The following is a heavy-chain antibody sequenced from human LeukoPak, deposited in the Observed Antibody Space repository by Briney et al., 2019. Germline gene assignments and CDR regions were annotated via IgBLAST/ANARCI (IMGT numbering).Heavy chain of an antibody. CDR2: IYYSGST. V-gene: IGHV4-59*01. D-gene: IGHD2-2*01. Sequence: SETLSLTCTVSGGSISSYYWSWIRQPPGKGLEWIGYIYYSGSTNYNPSLKSRVTISVDTSKNQFSLKLSSVTAADTAVYYCARSGYQLLSSRQDDWFDPWGQGTLVTVSS. CDR1: GGSISSYY. CDR3: ARSGYQLLSSRQDDWFDP. J-gene: IGHJ5*02.